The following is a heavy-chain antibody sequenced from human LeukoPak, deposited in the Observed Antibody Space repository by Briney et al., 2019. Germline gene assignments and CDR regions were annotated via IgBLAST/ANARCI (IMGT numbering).Heavy chain of an antibody. D-gene: IGHD3-9*01. Sequence: ASVKVSCKASGYTFTSYGISWVRQAPGQGLEWMGWISAYNGNTNYAQKLQGRVTMTRDTSISTAYMELSRLRSDDTAVYYCARVYDILTGPVDALDIWGQGTMVTVSS. CDR2: ISAYNGNT. J-gene: IGHJ3*02. CDR1: GYTFTSYG. CDR3: ARVYDILTGPVDALDI. V-gene: IGHV1-18*01.